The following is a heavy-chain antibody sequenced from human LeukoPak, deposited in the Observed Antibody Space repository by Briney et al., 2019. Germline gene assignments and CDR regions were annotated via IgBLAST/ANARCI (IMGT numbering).Heavy chain of an antibody. CDR2: ISAYNGNT. CDR1: GETFTSYG. CDR3: AREPTVGAFLDY. Sequence: ALLKVSCTADGETFTSYGSSWVRQVPGQGIKWMGWISAYNGNTNYAQKLQGRVTMTTDTSTSTAYMELRSLRSDDTAVYYCAREPTVGAFLDYWGQGILVTVSS. J-gene: IGHJ4*02. D-gene: IGHD1-26*01. V-gene: IGHV1-18*01.